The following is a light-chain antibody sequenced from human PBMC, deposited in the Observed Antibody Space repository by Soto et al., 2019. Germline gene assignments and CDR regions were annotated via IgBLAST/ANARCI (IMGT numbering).Light chain of an antibody. CDR1: QSISSW. J-gene: IGKJ5*01. CDR3: QHYNSYPIT. V-gene: IGKV1-5*03. CDR2: KAS. Sequence: DIQMTQSPSTLSASVGDRVTITCRASQSISSWLAWYQQKPGKAPKLLIYKASTLESGVPSRFSGSGSGTEFTLTISSLQPDDFATYYCQHYNSYPITFRQGTRLEIK.